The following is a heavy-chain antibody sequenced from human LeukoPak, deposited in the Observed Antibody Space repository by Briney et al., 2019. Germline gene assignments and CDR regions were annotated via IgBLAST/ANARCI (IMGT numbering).Heavy chain of an antibody. CDR1: GGSFSGYY. D-gene: IGHD3-10*01. CDR3: ASLYYYGSGSYTRRPYFDY. Sequence: PSETLSLTCAVYGGSFSGYYWSWIRQPPGKGLEWIGEINHSGSTNYNPSLKSRATISVDTSKNQFSLKLSSVTAADTAVYYCASLYYYGSGSYTRRPYFDYWGQGTLVTVSS. CDR2: INHSGST. V-gene: IGHV4-34*01. J-gene: IGHJ4*02.